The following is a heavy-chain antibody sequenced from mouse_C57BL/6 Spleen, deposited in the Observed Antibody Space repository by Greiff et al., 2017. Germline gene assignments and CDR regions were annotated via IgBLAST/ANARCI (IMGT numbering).Heavy chain of an antibody. J-gene: IGHJ3*01. V-gene: IGHV1-82*01. CDR1: GYAFSSSW. CDR2: IYPGDGDT. CDR3: ARAVYYGNYGFAY. Sequence: QVQLQQSGPELVKPGASVKISCKASGYAFSSSWMNWVKQRPGKGLEWIGRIYPGDGDTNYNGKFKGKATLTADKSSSTAYMQLSSLTSEDSAVYFWARAVYYGNYGFAYWGQGTLVTVSA. D-gene: IGHD2-1*01.